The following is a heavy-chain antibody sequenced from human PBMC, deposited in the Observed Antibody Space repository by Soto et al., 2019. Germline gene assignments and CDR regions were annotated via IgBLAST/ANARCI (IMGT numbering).Heavy chain of an antibody. CDR2: IYPDDSDT. Sequence: GESLKISCKASGYSFNTYWIGWVRQLPGKGLEWMGIIYPDDSDTRYGPSFQGQVTISADKSFTTVYLQWNSLKASDTAIYYCARPGYYDSSGFFNFDHWGQGTLVTVSS. D-gene: IGHD3-22*01. CDR1: GYSFNTYW. J-gene: IGHJ4*02. V-gene: IGHV5-51*01. CDR3: ARPGYYDSSGFFNFDH.